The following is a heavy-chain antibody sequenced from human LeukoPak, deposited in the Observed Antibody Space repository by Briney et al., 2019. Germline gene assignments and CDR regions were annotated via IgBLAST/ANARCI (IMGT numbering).Heavy chain of an antibody. CDR3: TTDPRVGATTVDY. CDR2: IKSKTDGGTT. J-gene: IGHJ4*02. D-gene: IGHD1-26*01. V-gene: IGHV3-15*01. Sequence: PGGSLRLSCAASGFTFSNAWMSWVRQAPGKGLEWVGRIKSKTDGGTTDYAAPVKGRFTISRDDSKNTLYLQMSSLKTEDTAVYYCTTDPRVGATTVDYWGQGTLVTVSS. CDR1: GFTFSNAW.